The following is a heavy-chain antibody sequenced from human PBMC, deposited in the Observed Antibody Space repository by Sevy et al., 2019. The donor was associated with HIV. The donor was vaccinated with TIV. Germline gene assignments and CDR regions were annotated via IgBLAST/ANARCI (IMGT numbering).Heavy chain of an antibody. J-gene: IGHJ4*02. D-gene: IGHD4-17*01. CDR1: GFTFSSYS. Sequence: GGSLRLSCAASGFTFSSYSMNWVRQAPGKGLEWVSSISSSSSYIYYADSVKGRFTIPRDNAKNSLYLQMNSLRAEDTAVYYCARDRDGDYVFDYWGQGTLVTVSS. CDR3: ARDRDGDYVFDY. CDR2: ISSSSSYI. V-gene: IGHV3-21*01.